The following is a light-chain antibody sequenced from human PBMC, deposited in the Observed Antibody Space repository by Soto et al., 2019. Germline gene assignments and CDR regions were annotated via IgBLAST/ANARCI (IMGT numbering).Light chain of an antibody. Sequence: SYELTQPPSVSLAPGQTATISCGGNDIGSESVHWYQQRPGQAPVLVVYSDTDRPSGISDRFSGSNSGSTATLTISRVEAGDEADYYCQVWDSRSDQVVFGGGTKLTVL. CDR3: QVWDSRSDQVV. V-gene: IGLV3-21*02. CDR2: SDT. CDR1: DIGSES. J-gene: IGLJ3*02.